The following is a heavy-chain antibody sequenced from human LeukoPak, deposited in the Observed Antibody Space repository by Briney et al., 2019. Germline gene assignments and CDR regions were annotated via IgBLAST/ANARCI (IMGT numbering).Heavy chain of an antibody. Sequence: PGGSLRLSCAASGFSFSRYSRNWVRQAPGKGLEWISYISSSSTSTFYADSVKGRFTISRDNGKNSVYLQMNSLSAEDTAVYYCAASYGETQLFYFDYWGQGNLVTVSS. CDR2: ISSSSTST. CDR3: AASYGETQLFYFDY. CDR1: GFSFSRYS. J-gene: IGHJ4*02. V-gene: IGHV3-48*01. D-gene: IGHD2-2*01.